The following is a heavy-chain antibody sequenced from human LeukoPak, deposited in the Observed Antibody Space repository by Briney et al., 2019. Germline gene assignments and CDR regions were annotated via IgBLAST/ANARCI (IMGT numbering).Heavy chain of an antibody. J-gene: IGHJ6*02. CDR1: GYTFTSYG. V-gene: IGHV1-18*01. CDR3: ARVWFGEAQVYYYYGMDV. Sequence: ASVKVSCKASGYTFTSYGISWVRQAPGQGLEWMGWISAYNGNTNYAQKLQGRVTMTIDTSTSTAYMELRSLRSDDTAAYYCARVWFGEAQVYYYYGMDVWGQGTTVTVSS. CDR2: ISAYNGNT. D-gene: IGHD3-10*01.